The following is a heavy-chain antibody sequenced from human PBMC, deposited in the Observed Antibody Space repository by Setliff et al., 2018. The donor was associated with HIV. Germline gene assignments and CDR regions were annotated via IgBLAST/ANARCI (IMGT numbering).Heavy chain of an antibody. CDR3: ARDPVITMMVGPKFYFDY. D-gene: IGHD3-22*01. CDR1: GGSISSYY. Sequence: SETLSLTCTVSGGSISSYYWSWIRQPAGKGLEWIGRIFSSGSTSYDSSLKSRVTMSVDTSKNQFSLRLTSVTAADTAVYYCARDPVITMMVGPKFYFDYWGQGILVTVSS. V-gene: IGHV4-4*07. CDR2: IFSSGST. J-gene: IGHJ4*02.